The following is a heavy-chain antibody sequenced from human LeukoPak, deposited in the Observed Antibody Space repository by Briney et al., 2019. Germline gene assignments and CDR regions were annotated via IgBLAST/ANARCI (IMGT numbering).Heavy chain of an antibody. CDR3: ARDTIFDACDI. CDR1: GFSVSTYY. V-gene: IGHV3-53*01. D-gene: IGHD3-3*01. J-gene: IGHJ3*02. Sequence: PGGSLRLSCAASGFSVSTYYMNWVRQVPGKGLEWVSVIYSGGSTYYADSVKGRFTISRDNSKNTLYLQMNSLRAEDTAVHYCARDTIFDACDIWGQGTMVTVSS. CDR2: IYSGGST.